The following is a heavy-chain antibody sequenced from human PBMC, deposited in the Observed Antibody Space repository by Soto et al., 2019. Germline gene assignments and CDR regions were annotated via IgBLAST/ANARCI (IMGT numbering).Heavy chain of an antibody. CDR2: ISYDGSNK. CDR1: GFTFSSYG. CDR3: AKETGYSYFYYYYGMDV. Sequence: GGSLRLSCAASGFTFSSYGMHWVRQAPGKGLEWVAVISYDGSNKYYADSVKGRFTISRDNSKNTLYLQMNSLRAEDTAVYYCAKETGYSYFYYYYGMDVWGQGTTVTVSS. D-gene: IGHD5-18*01. J-gene: IGHJ6*02. V-gene: IGHV3-30*18.